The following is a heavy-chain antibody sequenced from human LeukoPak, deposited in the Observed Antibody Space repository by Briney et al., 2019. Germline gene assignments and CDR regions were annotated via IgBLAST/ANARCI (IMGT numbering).Heavy chain of an antibody. CDR3: GRVGAVAGTYYYYGMDV. V-gene: IGHV1-18*01. D-gene: IGHD6-19*01. J-gene: IGHJ6*02. CDR1: GYTFTSYG. CDR2: ISAYNGNT. Sequence: APVKVSCKASGYTFTSYGISWVRQAPGQGLEWMGWISAYNGNTNYAQKLQGRVTMTTDTSTSTAYMELRSLRSDDTAVYYCGRVGAVAGTYYYYGMDVWGQGTTVTVSS.